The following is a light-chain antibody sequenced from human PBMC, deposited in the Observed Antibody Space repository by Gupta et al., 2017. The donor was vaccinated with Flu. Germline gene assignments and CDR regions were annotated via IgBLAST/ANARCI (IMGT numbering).Light chain of an antibody. CDR2: DDS. J-gene: IGLJ3*02. Sequence: DLLTHLPSVSLAPGQTATLTWGGNNIEKKGVHWYQQKPGQAPVLVVFDDSDRPSGIPERFAGSNSGNTATLTINRVEAGDEADYYCQVWDSKSDHRVFGGGTKVTVL. V-gene: IGLV3-21*02. CDR3: QVWDSKSDHRV. CDR1: NIEKKG.